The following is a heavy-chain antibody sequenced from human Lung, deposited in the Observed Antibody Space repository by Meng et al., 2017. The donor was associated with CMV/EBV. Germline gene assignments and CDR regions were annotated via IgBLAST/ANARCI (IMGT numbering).Heavy chain of an antibody. CDR1: GFTFSSYW. D-gene: IGHD3-3*01. V-gene: IGHV3-74*01. Sequence: GGSLRLXCAASGFTFSSYWMHWVRQAPGKGLVWVSRINSDGSSTSYADSVKGRFTISRDNAKNTLYLQMNSLRAEDTAVYYCARDKVRYYDFWSGYGGMDVWXPGNXVNGAS. CDR2: INSDGSST. J-gene: IGHJ6*01. CDR3: ARDKVRYYDFWSGYGGMDV.